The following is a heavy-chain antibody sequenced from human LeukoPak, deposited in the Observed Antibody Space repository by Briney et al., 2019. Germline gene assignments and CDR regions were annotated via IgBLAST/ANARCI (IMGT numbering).Heavy chain of an antibody. V-gene: IGHV1-18*01. CDR2: ISAYNGNT. Sequence: ASVKVSCKASGYTFTSYGISWVRQAPGQGLEWMGWISAYNGNTNYAQKLQGRVTMTTDTSTSTAYMELRSLRSDGTAVYYCARVAMGQWPNNWFDPWGQGTLVTVSS. CDR1: GYTFTSYG. D-gene: IGHD6-19*01. CDR3: ARVAMGQWPNNWFDP. J-gene: IGHJ5*02.